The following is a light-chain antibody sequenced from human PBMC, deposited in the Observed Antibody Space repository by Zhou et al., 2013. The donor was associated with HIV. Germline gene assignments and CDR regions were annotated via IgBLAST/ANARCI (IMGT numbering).Light chain of an antibody. Sequence: EIVLTQSPGTLSLSPGERAALSCRARESVGNQLAWYQQKPGQTPRLLIYDASNRATGIPDRFSGSGSGTEFTLTISSLQSEDSAVYYCQQYSNWPPMYTFGQGTKLEIK. CDR1: ESVGNQ. CDR3: QQYSNWPPMYT. V-gene: IGKV3D-15*01. J-gene: IGKJ2*01. CDR2: DAS.